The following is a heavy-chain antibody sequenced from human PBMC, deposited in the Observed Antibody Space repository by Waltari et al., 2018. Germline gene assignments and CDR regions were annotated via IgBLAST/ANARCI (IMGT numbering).Heavy chain of an antibody. CDR3: AMWSGYYTRYYGMDV. Sequence: QLQLQESGPGLVKPSETLSLTCTVSGGSISSSSYYWGWLRQPPGKGREWIGSIYYSGSTYYNPSLKSRVTISVDTSKNQFSLKLSSVTAADTAVYYCAMWSGYYTRYYGMDVWGQGTTVTVSS. V-gene: IGHV4-39*01. J-gene: IGHJ6*02. CDR2: IYYSGST. D-gene: IGHD3-3*01. CDR1: GGSISSSSYY.